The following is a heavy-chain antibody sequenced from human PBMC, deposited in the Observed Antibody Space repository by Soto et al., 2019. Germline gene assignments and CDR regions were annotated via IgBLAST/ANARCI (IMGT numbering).Heavy chain of an antibody. CDR2: ISSSSSTI. CDR1: GFTFSSYS. J-gene: IGHJ5*02. D-gene: IGHD5-12*01. Sequence: GGSLRLSCAASGFTFSSYSMNWVRQAPGKGLEWVSYISSSSSTIYYADSVKGRFTISRDNAKNSLYLQMNSLRAEDTAVYYCARGPSNFESSGVATIWNWFDPWGQGTLVTVSS. V-gene: IGHV3-48*04. CDR3: ARGPSNFESSGVATIWNWFDP.